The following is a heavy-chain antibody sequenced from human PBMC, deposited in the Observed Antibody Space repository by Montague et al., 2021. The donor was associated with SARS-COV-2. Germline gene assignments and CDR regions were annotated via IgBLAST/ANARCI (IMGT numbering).Heavy chain of an antibody. CDR1: GDSISGSFCC. D-gene: IGHD3-16*02. Sequence: SETLSLTCAVYGDSISGSFCCWARNPPRTGMGWVAVGNVYDVTNTYYNPSFRSRVTVSIATSKNQFFLRVKSVTAADTATYYCARHRDNYWGSNRPLDSWGQGTLVTDSS. CDR3: ARHRDNYWGSNRPLDS. J-gene: IGHJ5*01. CDR2: VYDVTNT. V-gene: IGHV4-39*01.